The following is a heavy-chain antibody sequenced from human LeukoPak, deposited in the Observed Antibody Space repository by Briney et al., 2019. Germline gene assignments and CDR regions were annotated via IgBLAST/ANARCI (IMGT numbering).Heavy chain of an antibody. CDR3: VRESSAWELDY. Sequence: PGGSLRLSCAASGFTFRNYWMHWVRQAAGKGLVWVSRINSDGSSTTYADSVKGRLTIYRDNAKNTLYLKMSSLRAEDTAVYYSVRESSAWELDYWGQGTLVTVSS. CDR2: INSDGSST. J-gene: IGHJ4*02. CDR1: GFTFRNYW. D-gene: IGHD6-19*01. V-gene: IGHV3-74*01.